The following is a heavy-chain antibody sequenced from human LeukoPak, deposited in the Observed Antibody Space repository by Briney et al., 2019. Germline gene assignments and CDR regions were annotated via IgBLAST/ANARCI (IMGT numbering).Heavy chain of an antibody. Sequence: SETLSLTCTVSGGSISSYYWSWIRQPPGKGLEWIGYIYYSGSTNYNPSLNSRVTISVDTSKNQFSLRLSPVTAADTAVYYCGRSLSSAWYYFAYWGQGALVTVSS. CDR3: GRSLSSAWYYFAY. CDR1: GGSISSYY. J-gene: IGHJ4*02. D-gene: IGHD6-19*01. V-gene: IGHV4-59*01. CDR2: IYYSGST.